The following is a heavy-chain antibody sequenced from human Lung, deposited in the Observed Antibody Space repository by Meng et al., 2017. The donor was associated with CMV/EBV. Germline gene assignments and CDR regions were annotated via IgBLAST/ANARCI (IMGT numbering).Heavy chain of an antibody. CDR3: ARRRVLITIFGVVLDRSFDY. J-gene: IGHJ4*02. CDR2: INHSGST. CDR1: SFSGYY. Sequence: SFSGYYWSWIRQPPGKGLEWIGEINHSGSTNYNPSLKSRVTISVDTSKNQFSLKLSSVTAADTAAYYCARRRVLITIFGVVLDRSFDYWGQGTLVTVSS. D-gene: IGHD3-3*01. V-gene: IGHV4-34*01.